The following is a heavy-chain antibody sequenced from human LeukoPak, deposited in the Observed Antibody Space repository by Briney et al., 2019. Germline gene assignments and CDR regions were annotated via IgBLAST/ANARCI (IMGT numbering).Heavy chain of an antibody. V-gene: IGHV5-51*01. J-gene: IGHJ4*02. CDR1: GYTFTSYW. CDR2: IYPGDSDT. CDR3: ARHGARSSGYYYGPLGY. Sequence: GESLKISCKGSGYTFTSYWIGWVRQLPGKGLEGMGIIYPGDSDTRYSPSFQGQVTISADKSITPSFLQWSSLKASDPAMYSCARHGARSSGYYYGPLGYWGQGTLVTVSS. D-gene: IGHD3-22*01.